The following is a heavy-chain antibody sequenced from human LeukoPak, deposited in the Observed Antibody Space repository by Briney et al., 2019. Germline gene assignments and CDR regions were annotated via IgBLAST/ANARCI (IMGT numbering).Heavy chain of an antibody. CDR2: INHSVIT. D-gene: IGHD3-22*01. CDR3: ARRRYDASGYDPSRGRYFDY. CDR1: GGSSTGYY. Sequence: SETLSLTCALYGGSSTGYYSSWVRHPPEKGLEWIGEINHSVITNYNPSLKGRATIPLETTKQQTPRNWTSVNAADTAVYYWARRRYDASGYDPSRGRYFDYWGQGTLVTVSS. J-gene: IGHJ4*02. V-gene: IGHV4-34*01.